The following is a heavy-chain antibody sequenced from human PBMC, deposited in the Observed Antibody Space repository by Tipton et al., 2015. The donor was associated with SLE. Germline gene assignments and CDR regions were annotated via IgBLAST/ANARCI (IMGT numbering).Heavy chain of an antibody. CDR1: GDSISDYH. Sequence: TLSLTCTVSGDSISDYHWSWIRQPPGRGLEWIGFIYYSGSTNYNPSLKSRVIISVDMSKNQFSLSLRSVTAADTAVYYCASSSAFRTGEFDYWGQGTPVTVSS. D-gene: IGHD7-27*01. CDR2: IYYSGST. V-gene: IGHV4-59*01. CDR3: ASSSAFRTGEFDY. J-gene: IGHJ4*02.